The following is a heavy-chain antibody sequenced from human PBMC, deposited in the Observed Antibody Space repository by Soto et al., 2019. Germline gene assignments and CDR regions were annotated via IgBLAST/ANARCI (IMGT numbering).Heavy chain of an antibody. V-gene: IGHV4-30-2*01. CDR3: ARAHGYYYYYGMDV. CDR1: GGSISSGGYS. Sequence: PSETLSLTCAVSGGSISSGGYSWSWIRQPPGKGLEWIGYIYHSGSTYYNPSLKSRVTISVDRSKNQFSLKPSSVTAADTAVYYCARAHGYYYYYGMDVWGQGTTVTVSS. CDR2: IYHSGST. J-gene: IGHJ6*02.